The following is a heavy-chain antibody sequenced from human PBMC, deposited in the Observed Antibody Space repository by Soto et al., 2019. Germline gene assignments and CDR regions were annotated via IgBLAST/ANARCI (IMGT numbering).Heavy chain of an antibody. CDR1: GGSISSSSYY. CDR3: ARFLNSSGYYWFEYFQH. Sequence: QLQLQESGPGLVKPSETLSLTCTVSGGSISSSSYYWGWIRQPPGKGLEWIGSIYYSGSPYYNPSLKSRVTISVDTSKNQFSLKLSSVTAADTAVYYCARFLNSSGYYWFEYFQHWGQGTLVTVSS. CDR2: IYYSGSP. V-gene: IGHV4-39*01. J-gene: IGHJ1*01. D-gene: IGHD3-22*01.